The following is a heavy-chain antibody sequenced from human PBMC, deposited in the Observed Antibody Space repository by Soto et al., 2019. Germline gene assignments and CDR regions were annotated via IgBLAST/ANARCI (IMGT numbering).Heavy chain of an antibody. Sequence: QVQLQESGPGLVKPSGTLSLTCAVSGGSISSSNWWSWVRQPPGKGLEWIGEIYHSGSTNYNPSLKSRVTISVDKSKNQFSLKLSSVTAADTAVYYCARREGQLAQVYYYYGMDVWGQGTTVTVSS. CDR3: ARREGQLAQVYYYYGMDV. CDR1: GGSISSSNW. J-gene: IGHJ6*02. CDR2: IYHSGST. V-gene: IGHV4-4*02. D-gene: IGHD6-13*01.